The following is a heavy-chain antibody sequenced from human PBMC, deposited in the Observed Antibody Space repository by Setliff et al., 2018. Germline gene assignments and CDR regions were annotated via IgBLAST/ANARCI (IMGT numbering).Heavy chain of an antibody. CDR1: GYTFTSYY. D-gene: IGHD5-18*01. J-gene: IGHJ6*03. Sequence: ASVKVSCKASGYTFTSYYMHWVRQAPGQGLEWMGIIYPSGGSISYAQKFQGRVTMTRDTSTSTAYMELSSLTSDDTAVYYCAREGVDTRSSTDYRYYMDVWGKGTTVTVSS. V-gene: IGHV1-46*01. CDR3: AREGVDTRSSTDYRYYMDV. CDR2: IYPSGGSI.